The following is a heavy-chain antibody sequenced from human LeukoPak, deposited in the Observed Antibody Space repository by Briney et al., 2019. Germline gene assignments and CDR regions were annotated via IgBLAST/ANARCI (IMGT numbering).Heavy chain of an antibody. CDR3: ARALPSPAGYYFDY. CDR2: IYYSGST. Sequence: SETLSLTCTVSGGSISSYYWSWIRQPPGKGLEWIGYIYYSGSTNYNPSLKSRVTISVDTSKNQFSLKLSSVTAADTAVYYCARALPSPAGYYFDYWGQGTLVTVSS. CDR1: GGSISSYY. V-gene: IGHV4-59*01. J-gene: IGHJ4*02. D-gene: IGHD6-13*01.